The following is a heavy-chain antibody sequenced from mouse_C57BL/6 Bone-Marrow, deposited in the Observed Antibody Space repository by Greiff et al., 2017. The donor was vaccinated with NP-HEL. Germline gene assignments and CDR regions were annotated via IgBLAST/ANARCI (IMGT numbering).Heavy chain of an antibody. D-gene: IGHD4-1*02. CDR1: GFTFSSYG. Sequence: EVNLVESGGDLVKPGGSLKLSCAASGFTFSSYGMSWVRQTPDKRLEWVATISSGGSYTYYPDSVKGRFTISRDNAKNTLYLQMSSLKSEDTAMYYCARPQLFAYWGQGTLVTVSA. V-gene: IGHV5-6*01. CDR3: ARPQLFAY. J-gene: IGHJ3*01. CDR2: ISSGGSYT.